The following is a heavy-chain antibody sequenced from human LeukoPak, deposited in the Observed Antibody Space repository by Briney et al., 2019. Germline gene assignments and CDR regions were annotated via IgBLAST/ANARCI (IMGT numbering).Heavy chain of an antibody. V-gene: IGHV3-23*01. D-gene: IGHD1-26*01. Sequence: GGSLRLSCAASGFTFISYTMGWVRQAPGKGLEWVPTITGSGGSTSYADSVKGRFTISRDNSRSTLFLQMNSLRAEDTAVYYCAKKLVMGPTGGFDPWGQGTLVTASS. CDR3: AKKLVMGPTGGFDP. CDR2: ITGSGGST. J-gene: IGHJ5*02. CDR1: GFTFISYT.